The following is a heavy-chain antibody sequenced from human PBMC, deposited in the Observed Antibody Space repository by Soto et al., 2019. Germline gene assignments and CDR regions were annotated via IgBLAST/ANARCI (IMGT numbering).Heavy chain of an antibody. Sequence: KTSETLSLTCTVSGGSISSYYWSWIRQPPGKGLEWIGYIYYSGSTNYNPSLKSRVTISVDTSKNQFSLKLSSVTAADTAVYYCARGYSAWGWETFDYWGQGTLVTVSS. CDR2: IYYSGST. V-gene: IGHV4-59*08. CDR1: GGSISSYY. D-gene: IGHD1-26*01. J-gene: IGHJ4*02. CDR3: ARGYSAWGWETFDY.